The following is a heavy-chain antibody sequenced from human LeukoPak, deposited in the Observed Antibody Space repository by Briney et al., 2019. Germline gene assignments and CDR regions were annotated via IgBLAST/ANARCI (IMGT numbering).Heavy chain of an antibody. V-gene: IGHV4-39*07. CDR1: GGSISSSSYY. D-gene: IGHD1-26*01. CDR3: ARGGVGATNNWFDP. Sequence: SETLSLTCTVSGGSISSSSYYWGWIRQPLGKGLEWIGSIYYSGSTYYNPSLKSRVTISVDTSKNQFSLKLSSVTAADTAVYYCARGGVGATNNWFDPWGQGTLVTVSS. CDR2: IYYSGST. J-gene: IGHJ5*02.